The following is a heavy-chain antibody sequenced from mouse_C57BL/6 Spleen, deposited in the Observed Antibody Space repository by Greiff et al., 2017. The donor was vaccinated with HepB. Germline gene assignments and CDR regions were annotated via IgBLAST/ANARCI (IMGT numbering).Heavy chain of an antibody. J-gene: IGHJ2*01. D-gene: IGHD4-1*01. V-gene: IGHV1-5*01. CDR1: GYTFTSYW. CDR2: IYPGNSDT. CDR3: TIANWAYYFDY. Sequence: EVQLQQSGTVLPRPGASVKMSCKTSGYTFTSYWMHWVKQRPGQGLEWIGAIYPGNSDTSYNQKFKGKAKLTAVTSASTAYMELSSLTNEDSAVYYCTIANWAYYFDYWGQGTTLTVSS.